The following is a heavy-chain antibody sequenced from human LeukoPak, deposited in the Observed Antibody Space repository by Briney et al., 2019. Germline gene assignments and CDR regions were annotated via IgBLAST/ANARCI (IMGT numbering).Heavy chain of an antibody. J-gene: IGHJ4*02. CDR3: ARDRSYDTRIVDF. Sequence: PSETLSLTCTVSGGSISSYYWSWIRQPPGKGLEWIGRIYTSGNTNYTPSLKSRVTMSVDTSKNQFSLKLSSVTAADTAVYYCARDRSYDTRIVDFWGQGTLVTVSS. CDR2: IYTSGNT. CDR1: GGSISSYY. V-gene: IGHV4-4*07. D-gene: IGHD3-22*01.